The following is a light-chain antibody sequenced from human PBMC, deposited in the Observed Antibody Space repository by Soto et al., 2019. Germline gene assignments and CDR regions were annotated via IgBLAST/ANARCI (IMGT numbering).Light chain of an antibody. CDR1: QTISSTY. CDR2: DAS. Sequence: EILVTQSTGTLSLSPGDRATLSCRAIQTISSTYLAWYQQKPGQAPRLLIYDASTRATVIPARFSGSGSGTEFTLTISSLQSEDFAVYYCQQYNDWPPITFGQGTRLEIK. V-gene: IGKV3-15*01. CDR3: QQYNDWPPIT. J-gene: IGKJ5*01.